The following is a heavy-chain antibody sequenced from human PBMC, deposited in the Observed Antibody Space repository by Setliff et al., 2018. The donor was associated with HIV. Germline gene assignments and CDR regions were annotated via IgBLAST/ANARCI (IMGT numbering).Heavy chain of an antibody. D-gene: IGHD2-15*01. J-gene: IGHJ4*02. CDR3: GRAPPYCSGGSCADY. CDR2: ITKRADET. V-gene: IGHV3-21*05. CDR1: GFTFGSYS. Sequence: GGSLRLSCAASGFTFGSYSMNWVRQAPGKGLEWISYITKRADETHYADSVKGRFTVSRDNAKNSLYLQMNNLRAEDTAVYYCGRAPPYCSGGSCADYWGQGTLVTVSS.